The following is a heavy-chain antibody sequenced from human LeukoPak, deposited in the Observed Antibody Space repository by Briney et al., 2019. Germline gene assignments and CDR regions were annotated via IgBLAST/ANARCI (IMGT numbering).Heavy chain of an antibody. CDR1: GFTFSSSW. CDR3: ARSGYYYDSSYMDV. V-gene: IGHV3-52*01. D-gene: IGHD3-22*01. J-gene: IGHJ6*03. Sequence: GGSLRLSCAASGFTFSSSWMHWVCQAPEKGLEWVADIKCDGSEKYYVDSVKGRLTISRDNAKNSLYLQMSSLRAEDTAVYYCARSGYYYDSSYMDVWGKGTTVTVSS. CDR2: IKCDGSEK.